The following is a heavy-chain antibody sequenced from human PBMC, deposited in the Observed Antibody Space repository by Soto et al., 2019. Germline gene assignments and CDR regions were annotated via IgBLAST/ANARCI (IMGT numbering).Heavy chain of an antibody. D-gene: IGHD3-22*01. CDR3: ARYHYDSSGYYWNWFDP. J-gene: IGHJ5*02. Sequence: ETLSLTCTVSGGSISSYYWSWIRQPPGKGLEWIGYIYYSGSTNYNPSLKSRVTISVDTSKNQFSLKLSSVTAADTAVYYCARYHYDSSGYYWNWFDPWGQGTLVTVSS. CDR1: GGSISSYY. V-gene: IGHV4-59*01. CDR2: IYYSGST.